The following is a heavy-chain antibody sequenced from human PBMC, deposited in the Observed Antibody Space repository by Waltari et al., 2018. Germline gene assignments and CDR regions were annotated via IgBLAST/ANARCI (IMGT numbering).Heavy chain of an antibody. CDR3: ARELGSAGVTPIGY. D-gene: IGHD2-15*01. CDR2: IYYSGST. CDR1: GGSIRRGCYY. J-gene: IGHJ4*02. Sequence: QVQLQESGPGLVKPSQTLSLTCTVSGGSIRRGCYYWSWVRQHPGKGLEWIGYIYYSGSTYYNPSLKSRVTISVDTSKNQFSLKLSSVTAADTAVYYCARELGSAGVTPIGYWGQGTLVTVSS. V-gene: IGHV4-31*03.